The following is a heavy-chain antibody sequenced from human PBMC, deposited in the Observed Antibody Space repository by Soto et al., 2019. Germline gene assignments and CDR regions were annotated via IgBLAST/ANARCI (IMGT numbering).Heavy chain of an antibody. CDR2: IRSKAYGGTT. J-gene: IGHJ4*02. V-gene: IGHV3-49*04. CDR3: TRDSNPQSGSGSLDY. D-gene: IGHD3-10*01. Sequence: GGPLRLSCTASGFTFGDYAMSWVRQAPGKGLEWVGFIRSKAYGGTTEYAASVKGRFTISRDDSKSIAYLQMNSLKTEDTAVYYCTRDSNPQSGSGSLDYWGQGTLVTVSS. CDR1: GFTFGDYA.